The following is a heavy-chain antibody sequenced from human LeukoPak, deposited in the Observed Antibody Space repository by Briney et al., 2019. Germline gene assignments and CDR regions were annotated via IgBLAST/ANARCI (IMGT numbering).Heavy chain of an antibody. V-gene: IGHV4-59*08. Sequence: SETLSLICTVSGGSISSYYWSWIRQPPGKGLEWIGYIYYSGSTNYNPSLKSRVTISIDTSKNQFSLKLSSVTAADTAVYYCARHQWVPAFDIWGQGTMVTVSS. CDR3: ARHQWVPAFDI. CDR2: IYYSGST. D-gene: IGHD1-26*01. CDR1: GGSISSYY. J-gene: IGHJ3*02.